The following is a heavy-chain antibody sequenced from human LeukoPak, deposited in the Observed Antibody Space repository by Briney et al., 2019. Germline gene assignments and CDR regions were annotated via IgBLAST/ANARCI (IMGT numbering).Heavy chain of an antibody. CDR3: ARAYSSSSLVFDY. D-gene: IGHD6-6*01. Sequence: VASVKVSCKASGGTFSSYAISWVRQAPGQGLEWMGRIIPIFGTANYAQKFQGRVTITTDESTSTAYMELSSLRSEDTAVYYCARAYSSSSLVFDYWGQGNLVTVSS. CDR1: GGTFSSYA. J-gene: IGHJ4*02. CDR2: IIPIFGTA. V-gene: IGHV1-69*05.